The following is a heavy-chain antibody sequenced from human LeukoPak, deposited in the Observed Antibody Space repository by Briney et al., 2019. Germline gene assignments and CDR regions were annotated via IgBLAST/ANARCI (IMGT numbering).Heavy chain of an antibody. CDR3: ARDPIFGVADFDY. J-gene: IGHJ4*02. D-gene: IGHD3-3*01. Sequence: SETLSLTCTVSGGSISSSSYYWGWIRQPPGKGLEWIGSIYYSGGTYYNPSLKSRVTISVDTSKNQFSLKLSSVTAADTAVYYCARDPIFGVADFDYWGQGTLVTVSS. CDR1: GGSISSSSYY. CDR2: IYYSGGT. V-gene: IGHV4-39*02.